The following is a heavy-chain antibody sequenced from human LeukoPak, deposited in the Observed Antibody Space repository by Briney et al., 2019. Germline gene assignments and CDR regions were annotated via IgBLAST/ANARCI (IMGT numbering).Heavy chain of an antibody. CDR3: ARVVVRGVIRGYMDV. J-gene: IGHJ6*03. CDR1: GGSISSSGYY. D-gene: IGHD3-10*01. Sequence: SETLSLTCTVSGGSISSSGYYWGWIRQPPGKGLEWIGSIYYSGSTYYNPSLKSRVTISVDTSKNQFSLKLSSVTAADTAVYYCARVVVRGVIRGYMDVWGKGTTVTVSS. CDR2: IYYSGST. V-gene: IGHV4-39*07.